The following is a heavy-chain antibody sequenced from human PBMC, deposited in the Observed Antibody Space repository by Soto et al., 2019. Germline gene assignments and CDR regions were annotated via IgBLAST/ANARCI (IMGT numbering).Heavy chain of an antibody. D-gene: IGHD5-18*01. J-gene: IGHJ4*02. V-gene: IGHV2-5*02. CDR2: IYWDDDE. CDR3: AHRPRGYSYHFDY. CDR1: GFSLTTRGVG. Sequence: QITLKESGPTLVKPTQTLPLTCTFSGFSLTTRGVGVGWIRQPPGKPLEWLALIYWDDDEGYSPSLKSRLTITKDTSKNQVVLTITNMDPVDTATYYCAHRPRGYSYHFDYWGQGTRVTVSS.